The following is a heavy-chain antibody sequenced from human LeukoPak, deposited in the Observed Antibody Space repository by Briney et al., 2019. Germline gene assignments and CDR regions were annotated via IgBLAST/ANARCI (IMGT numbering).Heavy chain of an antibody. V-gene: IGHV4-34*01. J-gene: IGHJ4*02. CDR2: INHSGRT. D-gene: IGHD2-2*01. CDR1: GGSFSGYY. Sequence: PSETLSLTCAVYGGSFSGYYWSWIRQPPGKGLEWIGEINHSGRTNYNPSLKSRVTISVDTSKNQFSLKLSSVTAADTAVYYCARARGSSAFDYWGQGTLVTVSS. CDR3: ARARGSSAFDY.